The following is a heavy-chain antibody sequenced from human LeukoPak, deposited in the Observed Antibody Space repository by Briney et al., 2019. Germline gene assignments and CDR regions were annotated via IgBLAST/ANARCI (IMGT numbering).Heavy chain of an antibody. CDR1: GFTFSDYA. Sequence: PGRSLLLSCTASGFTFSDYAMSWVRQAPGKGLEWVGFIRSNAYGGTTEYAASLQGTFTISRDDSKNIAYLQMNSLKTEDTAVYYCTQYHYDSSGYYYVDYWGQGTLVTVSS. CDR2: IRSNAYGGTT. V-gene: IGHV3-49*04. CDR3: TQYHYDSSGYYYVDY. J-gene: IGHJ4*02. D-gene: IGHD3-22*01.